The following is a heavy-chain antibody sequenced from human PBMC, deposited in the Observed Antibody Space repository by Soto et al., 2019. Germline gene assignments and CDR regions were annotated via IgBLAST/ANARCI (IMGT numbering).Heavy chain of an antibody. CDR1: GGSFSGYY. CDR2: INHSGST. Sequence: SETLSLTCAVYGGSFSGYYWSWIRQPPGKGLEWIGEINHSGSTNYNPSLKSRVTISVDTSKNQFSLKLSSVTAADTAVYYCARGSRDTLAVFDIWGQGTMVTVSS. V-gene: IGHV4-34*01. CDR3: ARGSRDTLAVFDI. J-gene: IGHJ3*02. D-gene: IGHD6-19*01.